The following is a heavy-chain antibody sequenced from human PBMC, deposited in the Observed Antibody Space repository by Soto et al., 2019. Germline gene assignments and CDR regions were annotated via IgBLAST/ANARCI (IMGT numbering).Heavy chain of an antibody. CDR3: ARYYYDSSGYLTGILDY. CDR1: GGTFSSYA. Sequence: VSCKASGGTFSSYAISWVRQAPGQGLEWMGGIVPILGTANYAQKFQGRVTITADESTSTAYMELSSLRSEDTAVYYCARYYYDSSGYLTGILDYWGQGTLVTVSS. J-gene: IGHJ4*02. CDR2: IVPILGTA. D-gene: IGHD3-22*01. V-gene: IGHV1-69*01.